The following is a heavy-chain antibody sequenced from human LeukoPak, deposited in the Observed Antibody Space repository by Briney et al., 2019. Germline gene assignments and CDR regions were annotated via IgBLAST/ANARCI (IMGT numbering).Heavy chain of an antibody. J-gene: IGHJ6*03. V-gene: IGHV3-48*01. D-gene: IGHD5-12*01. CDR2: ISISGSLI. CDR3: ARDSGYDWRNSYYMDV. CDR1: GFTFSTYS. Sequence: PGGSLRLSCAASGFTFSTYSMNWVRQAPGKGLEWGSHISISGSLIYYADSVKGRFTISRDNAKNSLSLQMNSLRAEDTAVYYCARDSGYDWRNSYYMDVWGKGTTVTVSS.